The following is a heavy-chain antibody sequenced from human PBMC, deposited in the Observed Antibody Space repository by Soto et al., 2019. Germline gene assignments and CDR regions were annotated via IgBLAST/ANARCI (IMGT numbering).Heavy chain of an antibody. CDR3: AKPMDSSCWYGSFDY. V-gene: IGHV3-30*18. CDR2: ISDDGSNK. D-gene: IGHD6-19*01. Sequence: QVQRVESGGGVVQPWRSLRLSCAASGFTFSSYGMHWVRQAPGKGLEWVAVISDDGSNKYYADSVKGRFTISRDNSKNTLYLQMNSLRAEDTAVYYCAKPMDSSCWYGSFDYWGQGTLVTVSS. J-gene: IGHJ4*02. CDR1: GFTFSSYG.